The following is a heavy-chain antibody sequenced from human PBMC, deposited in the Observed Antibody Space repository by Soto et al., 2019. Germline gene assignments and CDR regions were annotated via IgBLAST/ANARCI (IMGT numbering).Heavy chain of an antibody. D-gene: IGHD6-19*01. V-gene: IGHV1-69*13. CDR2: IIPIFGTA. J-gene: IGHJ6*02. Sequence: SVKVSCKASGGTFSSYAISWVRQAPGQGLEWMGGIIPIFGTANYAQKFQGRVTITADESTSTAYMELSSLRSEDTAVYCCASSKTQVAGVYYYYYGMDVWGQGTTVTVSS. CDR1: GGTFSSYA. CDR3: ASSKTQVAGVYYYYYGMDV.